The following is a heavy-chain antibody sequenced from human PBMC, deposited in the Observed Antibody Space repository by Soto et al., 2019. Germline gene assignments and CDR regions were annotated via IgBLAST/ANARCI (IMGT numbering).Heavy chain of an antibody. Sequence: QMQLVQSGPEVKKPGTSVKVSCKASGFTFTSSAMQWVRQARGQRLEWIGWIVVGSGNTNYAQKFQERGTITRDMSTSTAYMELSSLRSEDTAVYYCAADISNYYGSGSYYNESWGQGTLVTVSS. J-gene: IGHJ5*02. CDR3: AADISNYYGSGSYYNES. V-gene: IGHV1-58*02. CDR2: IVVGSGNT. CDR1: GFTFTSSA. D-gene: IGHD3-10*01.